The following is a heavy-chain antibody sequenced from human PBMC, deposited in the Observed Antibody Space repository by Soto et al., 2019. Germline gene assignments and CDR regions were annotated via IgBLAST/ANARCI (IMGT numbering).Heavy chain of an antibody. Sequence: GGSLSLSCPAYGFTLTSYCMHWVRQAPGKWLGWVAVLLYDGSNKYYADSVKRRFTISRDNSNNTLYLQMNSLRAEDTCVYYCAKDNFLREAVAGSDYWGQGTLVTVSS. D-gene: IGHD6-19*01. J-gene: IGHJ4*02. V-gene: IGHV3-30*18. CDR2: LLYDGSNK. CDR3: AKDNFLREAVAGSDY. CDR1: GFTLTSYC.